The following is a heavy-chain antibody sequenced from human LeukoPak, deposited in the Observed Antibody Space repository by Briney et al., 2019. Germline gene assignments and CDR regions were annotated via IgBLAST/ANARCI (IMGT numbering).Heavy chain of an antibody. Sequence: SGGSLRLSCAASGFTFSSYAMSWVRQAPGKGLEWVSAISGSGGSTYYADSVKGRFTISRDNSKNTLYLQMNSLRAEDTAVYYCAKREVQLLSLGWFDPWGQGTLVTVSS. CDR1: GFTFSSYA. CDR3: AKREVQLLSLGWFDP. J-gene: IGHJ5*02. D-gene: IGHD2-2*01. CDR2: ISGSGGST. V-gene: IGHV3-23*01.